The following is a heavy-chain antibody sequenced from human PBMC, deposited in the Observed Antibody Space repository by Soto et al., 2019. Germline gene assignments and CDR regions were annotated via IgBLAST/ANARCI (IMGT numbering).Heavy chain of an antibody. CDR1: EFTFSSYG. V-gene: IGHV3-30*18. D-gene: IGHD6-13*01. CDR3: AKAGAPATNWFDP. J-gene: IGHJ5*02. CDR2: VSFDGTIK. Sequence: QVQLVESGGGVVQPGTSLRLSCAASEFTFSSYGMHWVRQAPGKGLEWVAIVSFDGTIKYYADSVKGRFTISRDNSKNTLYLQMNSLRAEDTAVYYCAKAGAPATNWFDPWGQGTLVTVSS.